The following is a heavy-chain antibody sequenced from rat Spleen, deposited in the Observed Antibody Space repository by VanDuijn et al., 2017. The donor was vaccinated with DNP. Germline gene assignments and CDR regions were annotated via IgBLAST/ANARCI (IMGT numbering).Heavy chain of an antibody. CDR3: ARHRTIMPYYYSMDA. CDR1: GLTFSDYA. V-gene: IGHV5S23*01. CDR2: ISTGGGST. J-gene: IGHJ4*01. D-gene: IGHD1-12*01. Sequence: EVQLVESGGGLVQPGRSLKLSCAASGLTFSDYAMAWVRQAPTKGLEWVAYISTGGGSTYYRDSVKGRFTISRDNAKSTQYLQMDSLRSEDTATYYCARHRTIMPYYYSMDAWGQGASVTVSS.